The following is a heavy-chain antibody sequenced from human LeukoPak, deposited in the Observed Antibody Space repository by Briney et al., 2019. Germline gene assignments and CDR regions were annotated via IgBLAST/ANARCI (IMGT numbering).Heavy chain of an antibody. CDR3: ARDRGSMVRGVTSGMDV. Sequence: SETLSLTCTVSGGSISSYYWSWIRQPAGKGLEWIGRIYTSGSTNYNPSLKSRVTMSVDTSKNQFSLKLSSVTAADTAVYYCARDRGSMVRGVTSGMDVWGQGTTVTVSS. CDR1: GGSISSYY. V-gene: IGHV4-4*07. D-gene: IGHD3-10*01. CDR2: IYTSGST. J-gene: IGHJ6*02.